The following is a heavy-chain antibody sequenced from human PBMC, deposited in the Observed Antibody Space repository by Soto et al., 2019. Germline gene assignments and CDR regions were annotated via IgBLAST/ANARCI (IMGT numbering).Heavy chain of an antibody. CDR3: ARGVYGDYGYYYFDY. CDR2: IYYSGST. V-gene: IGHV4-59*08. Sequence: QVQLQESGPGLVKPSETLSLTCTVSGGSISSYYWSWIRQPPGRGLEWIGYIYYSGSTNYNPSPKRRVTISVDPSQGQSARKLSSVTAADTAVYYCARGVYGDYGYYYFDYWGQGTLVTVSS. D-gene: IGHD4-17*01. CDR1: GGSISSYY. J-gene: IGHJ4*02.